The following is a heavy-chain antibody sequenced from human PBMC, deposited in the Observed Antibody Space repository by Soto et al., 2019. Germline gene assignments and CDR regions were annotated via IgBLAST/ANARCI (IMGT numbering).Heavy chain of an antibody. CDR1: GYTFTGYY. Sequence: ASVKVSCKASGYTFTGYYMHWVRQAPGQGLEWMGWINPNSGGTNYAQKFQGRVTMTRDTSISTAYMELSRLRSDDTAVYYCAGVVVPAATPYYYYGMDVWGQGTTVTVSS. D-gene: IGHD2-2*02. J-gene: IGHJ6*02. CDR2: INPNSGGT. CDR3: AGVVVPAATPYYYYGMDV. V-gene: IGHV1-2*02.